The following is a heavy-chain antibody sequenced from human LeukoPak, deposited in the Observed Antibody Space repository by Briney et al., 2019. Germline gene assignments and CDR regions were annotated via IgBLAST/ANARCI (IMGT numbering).Heavy chain of an antibody. CDR1: GFTFSTFW. Sequence: GGSLRLSCEASGFTFSTFWMQWVRQAPGKGLISVSRIKSDGTGAAYADSVKGRFTISRDNATKTLYLQMNSLGVEDTAVYYCARDGDWVGGSIDYWGQGTLVTVSS. CDR2: IKSDGTGA. J-gene: IGHJ4*02. CDR3: ARDGDWVGGSIDY. V-gene: IGHV3-74*01. D-gene: IGHD2-21*01.